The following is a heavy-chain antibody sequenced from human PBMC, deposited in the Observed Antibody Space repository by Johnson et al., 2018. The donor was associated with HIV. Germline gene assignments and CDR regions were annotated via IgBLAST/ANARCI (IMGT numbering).Heavy chain of an antibody. V-gene: IGHV3-13*01. D-gene: IGHD1-26*01. CDR3: ARDSGSYQGAFDI. CDR1: GFTVSSNY. Sequence: VQLVESGGGLVQPGGSLRLSCAASGFTVSSNYMSWVRQAPGKGLEWVSAIGTAGDTYYPGSVKGRFTISRENAKNSLYLQMNSLRAGDTAVYYCARDSGSYQGAFDIWGQGTMVTVSS. CDR2: IGTAGDT. J-gene: IGHJ3*02.